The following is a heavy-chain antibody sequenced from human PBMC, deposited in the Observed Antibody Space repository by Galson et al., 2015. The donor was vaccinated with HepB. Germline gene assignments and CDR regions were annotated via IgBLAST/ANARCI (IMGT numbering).Heavy chain of an antibody. CDR2: ISGSGGRT. V-gene: IGHV3-23*01. J-gene: IGHJ4*02. CDR3: ARDSYSEITTGCPLDY. D-gene: IGHD3-22*01. Sequence: SLRLSCAASGFSFRKYAMNWVRQAPGKGLEWVSTISGSGGRTYHADSVRGRFTISRDNSKNTLYLQMSSLRAEDTAVYYCARDSYSEITTGCPLDYWGQGTLVTVSS. CDR1: GFSFRKYA.